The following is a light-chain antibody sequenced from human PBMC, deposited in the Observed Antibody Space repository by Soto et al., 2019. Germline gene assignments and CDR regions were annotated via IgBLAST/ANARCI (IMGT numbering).Light chain of an antibody. CDR2: NND. J-gene: IGLJ2*01. CDR3: APCDDSLDVPV. Sequence: QSVLTQPPSASGTPGQRVTISCSGSSSDIGTNAVNWYQQLPGRAPKLVIFNNDQRPSGVPDRFSGTKSGTSASLAISGLQSEDEADYYCAPCDDSLDVPVFGGGTKLTVL. CDR1: SSDIGTNA. V-gene: IGLV1-44*01.